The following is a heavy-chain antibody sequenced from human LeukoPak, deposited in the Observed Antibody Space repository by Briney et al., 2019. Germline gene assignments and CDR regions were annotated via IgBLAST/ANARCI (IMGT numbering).Heavy chain of an antibody. CDR3: ARRAYSRSDYFEY. D-gene: IGHD6-13*01. J-gene: IGHJ4*02. CDR1: GGSISSYY. V-gene: IGHV4-59*08. Sequence: SETLSLTCTVSGGSISSYYWSWIRQPPGKGLEWIGCIYYSGSTNYNPSLESRVTISVDTSKNQFSLNLSSVTAADTAVYYCARRAYSRSDYFEYWGQGTLVTVSS. CDR2: IYYSGST.